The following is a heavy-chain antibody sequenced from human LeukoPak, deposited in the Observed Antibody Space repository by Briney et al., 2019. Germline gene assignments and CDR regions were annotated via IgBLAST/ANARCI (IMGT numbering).Heavy chain of an antibody. V-gene: IGHV1-3*02. CDR2: SNAGNGNT. CDR1: GYTFTSYA. J-gene: IGHJ4*02. Sequence: GASVKVSCKASGYTFTSYAMHWVRQAPEQRLEWMGWSNAGNGNTKYSQEFQGRVTITRDTSASTAYMELSRLRSDDTAVYYCARGPHWDPHFDYWGQGTLVTVSS. CDR3: ARGPHWDPHFDY. D-gene: IGHD7-27*01.